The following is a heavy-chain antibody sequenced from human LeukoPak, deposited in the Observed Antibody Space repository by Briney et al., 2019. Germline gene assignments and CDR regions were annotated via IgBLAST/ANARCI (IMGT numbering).Heavy chain of an antibody. V-gene: IGHV1-8*01. Sequence: ASVKLSCKASGYTFTSYDINWVRQATGQGLEWMGWMNPNRGNTGYAQKFQGRVTMTRNTSISTAYMELNSLRSEDAAVYYCAREGNSWEFDYWGQGTLVTVSS. J-gene: IGHJ4*02. CDR2: MNPNRGNT. D-gene: IGHD6-13*01. CDR1: GYTFTSYD. CDR3: AREGNSWEFDY.